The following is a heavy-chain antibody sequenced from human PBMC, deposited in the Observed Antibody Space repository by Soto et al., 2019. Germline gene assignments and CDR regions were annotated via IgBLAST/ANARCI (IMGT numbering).Heavy chain of an antibody. CDR2: ISSDGRST. CDR1: GFTFTSYW. Sequence: EVQLVESGGGLVQSGGSLRLSCAASGFTFTSYWMFWVRQAPGKGLVWVSRISSDGRSTTYADSVKGRVTISRDNAKNTLYLQMNSLRDEDTAVYYCAKVSNGSGSYYAVDNWGQGTLVTVSS. J-gene: IGHJ4*02. D-gene: IGHD1-26*01. V-gene: IGHV3-74*01. CDR3: AKVSNGSGSYYAVDN.